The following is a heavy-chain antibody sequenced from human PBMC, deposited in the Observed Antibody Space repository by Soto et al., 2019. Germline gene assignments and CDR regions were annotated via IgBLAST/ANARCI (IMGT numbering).Heavy chain of an antibody. D-gene: IGHD2-8*01. V-gene: IGHV1-18*01. CDR1: GYTFSRYG. J-gene: IGHJ6*02. Sequence: ASVKVSCKASGYTFSRYGISWVRQAPGQGLEWMGWISGYNGDTNYATKFQGRGTMTIDTSTTTAYMELRGLTSDDTAIYYCAKNGQPPYYYYGLDVWGQGTTVTVSS. CDR3: AKNGQPPYYYYGLDV. CDR2: ISGYNGDT.